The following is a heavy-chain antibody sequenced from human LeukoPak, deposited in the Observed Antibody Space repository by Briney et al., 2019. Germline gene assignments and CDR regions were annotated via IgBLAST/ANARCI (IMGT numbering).Heavy chain of an antibody. CDR3: AKDMVRGVIYAFDI. Sequence: PGGSLRLSCAASGFTFTNYWMSWVRQAPGKGLELVANIKQDRSEKYYVDSVKGRFTISRDNAKNSLYLQMNSLRAEDTAVYYCAKDMVRGVIYAFDIWGQGTMVTVSS. CDR2: IKQDRSEK. J-gene: IGHJ3*02. V-gene: IGHV3-7*01. CDR1: GFTFTNYW. D-gene: IGHD3-10*01.